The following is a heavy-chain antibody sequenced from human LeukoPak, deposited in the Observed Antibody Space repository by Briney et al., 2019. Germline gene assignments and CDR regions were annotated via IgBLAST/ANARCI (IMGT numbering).Heavy chain of an antibody. D-gene: IGHD3-10*01. J-gene: IGHJ4*02. CDR3: AKDQRYYGSGSYGPFDY. Sequence: PGGSLRLSCAASGFTFSSYGMHWVRPAPGKGLEWVAVISYDGSNKYYADSVKGRFTISRDNSKNTLYLQMNSLRAEDTAVYYCAKDQRYYGSGSYGPFDYWGQGTLVTVSS. V-gene: IGHV3-30*18. CDR1: GFTFSSYG. CDR2: ISYDGSNK.